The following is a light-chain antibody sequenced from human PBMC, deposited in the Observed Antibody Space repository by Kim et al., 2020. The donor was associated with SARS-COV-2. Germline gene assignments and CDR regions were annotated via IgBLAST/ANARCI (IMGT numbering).Light chain of an antibody. CDR2: WAS. Sequence: RATINCKSSQSFSHRSNNKNYLAWYQQKPGQPPKLLIYWASTRKSGVPDRFSGSGSGTDFTLTISSLQAEDVAVYYCHQNYNSFTFGGGTKVDIK. J-gene: IGKJ4*01. CDR3: HQNYNSFT. V-gene: IGKV4-1*01. CDR1: QSFSHRSNNKNY.